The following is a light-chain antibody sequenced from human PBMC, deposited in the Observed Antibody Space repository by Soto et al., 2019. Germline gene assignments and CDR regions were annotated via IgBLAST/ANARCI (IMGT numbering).Light chain of an antibody. CDR3: RSYKESESVI. CDR1: SSDFGKYNA. V-gene: IGLV2-23*02. CDR2: EVN. J-gene: IGLJ2*01. Sequence: QSALTQPASVSGSPGQSITISCTGTSSDFGKYNAVSWYQQHPGKAPKLIIYEVNKWPSGASHRFSGSKSGDTASLTISGLQTGEEADYFCRSYKESESVIFGGGTKLTVL.